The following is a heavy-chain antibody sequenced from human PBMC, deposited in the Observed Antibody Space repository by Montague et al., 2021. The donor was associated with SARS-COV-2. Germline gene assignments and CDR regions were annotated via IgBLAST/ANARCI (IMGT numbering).Heavy chain of an antibody. CDR1: GDSVSSNNAA. V-gene: IGHV6-1*01. J-gene: IGHJ5*02. CDR3: ARDLDYYGSGSYPEGFDP. CDR2: TYYRSKWYN. D-gene: IGHD3-10*01. Sequence: CAISGDSVSSNNAAWNWIRQSPSRGLGWLGRTYYRSKWYNDYAVSVKSRITINPDTSKNQFSLQLNSVTPEDTAVYYCARDLDYYGSGSYPEGFDPWGQGTLVTVSS.